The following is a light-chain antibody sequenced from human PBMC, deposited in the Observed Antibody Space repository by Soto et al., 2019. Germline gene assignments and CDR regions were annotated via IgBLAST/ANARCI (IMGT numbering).Light chain of an antibody. CDR2: GAS. V-gene: IGKV3-20*01. Sequence: EIVLTQSPGTLSLSPGERATLSCRASQTVSSSYLTWYQQKPGQAPRLLIYGASSRATGIPDRFSDSGSGTDFTLTISRLEPEDFSVYYFQQYGSSSYTLGQGTKLEIK. CDR1: QTVSSSY. CDR3: QQYGSSSYT. J-gene: IGKJ2*01.